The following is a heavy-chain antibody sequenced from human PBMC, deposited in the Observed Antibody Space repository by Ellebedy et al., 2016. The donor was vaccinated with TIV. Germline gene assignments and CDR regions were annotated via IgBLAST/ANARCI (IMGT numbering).Heavy chain of an antibody. CDR3: ARGERGSAQIDP. CDR1: GGSISSYY. CDR2: IYTSGST. D-gene: IGHD2-15*01. J-gene: IGHJ5*02. Sequence: GSLRLXXTVSGGSISSYYWSWIRQPAGKGLEWIGRIYTSGSTNYNPSLKSRVTMSVDTSKNQFSLKLSSVTAADTAVYYCARGERGSAQIDPWGQGTLVTVSS. V-gene: IGHV4-4*07.